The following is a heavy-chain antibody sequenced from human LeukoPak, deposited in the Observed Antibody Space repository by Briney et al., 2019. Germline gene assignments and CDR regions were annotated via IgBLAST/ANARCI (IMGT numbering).Heavy chain of an antibody. Sequence: SETLSLTCTVSGGSISSYYWSWIRQPPGKGLEWIGYIYYSGSTNYNPSLKSRVTISVDTSKNQFSLKLSSVTAADPAVYYCARVGAIQLWSEGYYFDYWGQGTLVTVSS. V-gene: IGHV4-59*01. D-gene: IGHD5-18*01. CDR3: ARVGAIQLWSEGYYFDY. CDR1: GGSISSYY. J-gene: IGHJ4*02. CDR2: IYYSGST.